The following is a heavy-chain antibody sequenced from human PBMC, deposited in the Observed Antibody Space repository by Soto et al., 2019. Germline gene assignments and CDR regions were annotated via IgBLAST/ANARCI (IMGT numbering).Heavy chain of an antibody. CDR2: ISYDGSNK. CDR3: VGGYYFGDY. D-gene: IGHD3-22*01. J-gene: IGHJ4*02. CDR1: GFTFSSYG. Sequence: QVQLVESGGGVVQPGRSLRLSCAASGFTFSSYGMHWVRQAPGKGLQWVAVISYDGSNKYYADSVKGRFTISRDNSKNTLYLQMNSRRAEDTAVYYCVGGYYFGDYWGQGTLDTVSS. V-gene: IGHV3-30*03.